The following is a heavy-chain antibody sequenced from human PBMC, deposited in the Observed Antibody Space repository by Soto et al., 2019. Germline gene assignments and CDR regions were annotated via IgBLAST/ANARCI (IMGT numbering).Heavy chain of an antibody. CDR1: GFTFSKAW. D-gene: IGHD5-12*01. V-gene: IGHV3-15*01. Sequence: PGGSLRLSCAASGFTFSKAWMSWVRQAPGKGLEWGGRIKSKTDGGTTDYAAPVKGRFTISRDDSKNTLYLQMNSLKTEDTAVYYWCGEDSGYDSDAFDIWGQGTMVTVS. CDR2: IKSKTDGGTT. CDR3: CGEDSGYDSDAFDI. J-gene: IGHJ3*02.